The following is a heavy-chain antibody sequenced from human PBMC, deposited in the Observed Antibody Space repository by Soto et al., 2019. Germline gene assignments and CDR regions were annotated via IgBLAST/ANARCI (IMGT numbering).Heavy chain of an antibody. D-gene: IGHD3-10*01. J-gene: IGHJ4*02. Sequence: GGSLRLSCAASGFTFSSYSMNWVRQAPGKGLEWVSYISSSSSTIYYADSVKGRFTISRDNAKNSLYLQMNSLRDEDTAVYYCARDRLNYGSGSRGSASYWGQGTLVTVSS. CDR3: ARDRLNYGSGSRGSASY. CDR2: ISSSSSTI. CDR1: GFTFSSYS. V-gene: IGHV3-48*02.